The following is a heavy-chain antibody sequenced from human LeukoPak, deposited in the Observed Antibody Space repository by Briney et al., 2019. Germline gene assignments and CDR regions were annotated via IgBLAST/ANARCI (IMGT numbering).Heavy chain of an antibody. CDR1: GFTFSSYA. CDR2: IWYDGSNK. D-gene: IGHD2-15*01. CDR3: AREGYCGGGSCYRGNSDI. J-gene: IGHJ3*02. V-gene: IGHV3-33*01. Sequence: GGSLRLSCAASGFTFSSYAMHWVRQAPGKGLEWVAAIWYDGSNKYYPDSVKGRFTISRDNSKNTLYLQMNSLRADDTAVYYCAREGYCGGGSCYRGNSDIWGQGTMVTVYS.